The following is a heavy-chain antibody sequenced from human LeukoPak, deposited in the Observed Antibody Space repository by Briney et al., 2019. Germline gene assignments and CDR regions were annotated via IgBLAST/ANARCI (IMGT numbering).Heavy chain of an antibody. Sequence: VASVKVSCKASGFALYKYNIVWVRQAPGQGLEWMGWINTNTGNPTYAQGFTGRFIFSFDTSVSTAYLQISSLKAEDTAIYYCARVGRPFYYYYMDVWGKGTTVTVSS. V-gene: IGHV7-4-1*02. CDR2: INTNTGNP. D-gene: IGHD6-6*01. J-gene: IGHJ6*03. CDR3: ARVGRPFYYYYMDV. CDR1: GFALYKYN.